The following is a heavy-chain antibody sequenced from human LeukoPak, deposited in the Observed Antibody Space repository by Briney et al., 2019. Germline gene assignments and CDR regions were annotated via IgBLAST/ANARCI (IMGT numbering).Heavy chain of an antibody. CDR1: GGTFSSYA. CDR3: ARGKIYDSSGYYSLGFDP. D-gene: IGHD3-22*01. J-gene: IGHJ5*02. CDR2: IIPIFGTA. Sequence: GASVKVSCKASGGTFSSYAISWVRQAPGQGLEWMGGIIPIFGTANYAQKFQGRVTMTRNTSISTAYMELSSLRSEDTAVYYCARGKIYDSSGYYSLGFDPWGQGTLVTVSS. V-gene: IGHV1-69*05.